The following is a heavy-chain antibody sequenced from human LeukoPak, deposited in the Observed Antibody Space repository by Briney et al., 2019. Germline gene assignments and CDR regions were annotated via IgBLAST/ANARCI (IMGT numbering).Heavy chain of an antibody. CDR1: GYTFTRYY. Sequence: ASVKVSCKASGYTFTRYYMHWVRQAPGQGLEWMGIINPSVGSTSYAQKFQGRVTMTRDTSTSTVYMELSSLRSEDTAVYYCAREMSPKVFEYWGQGTLVTVSS. CDR3: AREMSPKVFEY. CDR2: INPSVGST. V-gene: IGHV1-46*01. J-gene: IGHJ4*02.